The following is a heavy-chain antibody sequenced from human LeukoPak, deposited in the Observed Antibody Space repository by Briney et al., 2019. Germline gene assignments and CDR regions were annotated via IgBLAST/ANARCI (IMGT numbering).Heavy chain of an antibody. J-gene: IGHJ4*02. V-gene: IGHV4-34*01. CDR2: INHSGST. D-gene: IGHD3-22*01. CDR1: GGSFSGYY. CDR3: VTYYYGSSAPKRNY. Sequence: SETLSLTCAVYGGSFSGYYWSWIRQPPGKGLEWIGEINHSGSTNYNPSLRSRVTISGDTSKKQFSLKLSSVTAADTAVYYCVTYYYGSSAPKRNYWGQGILVTVSS.